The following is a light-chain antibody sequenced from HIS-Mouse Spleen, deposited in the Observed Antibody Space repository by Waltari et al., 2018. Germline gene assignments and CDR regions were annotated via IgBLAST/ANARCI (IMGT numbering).Light chain of an antibody. J-gene: IGKJ5*01. CDR2: KVS. CDR1: QSLVHSDGNTY. CDR3: VQGTHWPPRT. Sequence: DVVMTQSPLSLPVTLGQPASISCRSSQSLVHSDGNTYLNWFQQRPGQSPRRLIYKVSNRDSGVPDRFSGSGSGTDFTLKISRVEAEDVGVYYCVQGTHWPPRTFGQGTRLEIK. V-gene: IGKV2-30*02.